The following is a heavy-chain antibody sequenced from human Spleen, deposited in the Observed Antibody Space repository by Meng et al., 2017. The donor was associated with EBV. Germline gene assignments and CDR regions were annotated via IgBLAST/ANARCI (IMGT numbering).Heavy chain of an antibody. CDR3: ARVELPAAIGHFGY. Sequence: LQESGPGLVKPSATLSLTCTGSGGAISSSSYYWGWIRQPPGKGLEWIGSIYYNGSPFYNPSLKSRVSISVDTSKNQFSLKLSSVTAADTAVFYCARVELPAAIGHFGYWGQGTLVTVSS. V-gene: IGHV4-39*01. D-gene: IGHD2-2*01. J-gene: IGHJ4*02. CDR1: GGAISSSSYY. CDR2: IYYNGSP.